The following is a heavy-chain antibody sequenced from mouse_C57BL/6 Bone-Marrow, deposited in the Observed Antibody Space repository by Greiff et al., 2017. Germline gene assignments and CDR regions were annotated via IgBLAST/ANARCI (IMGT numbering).Heavy chain of an antibody. J-gene: IGHJ1*03. CDR1: GYTFTSYW. V-gene: IGHV1-59*01. D-gene: IGHD1-1*01. CDR3: ARDYYGSSHWYFDV. Sequence: QVQLQQPGAELVRPGTSVKLSCKASGYTFTSYWMHWVKQRPGQGLEWIGVIDPSDSYTNYNQKFKGKATVTVDTSSSTAYMQLSSLTSEDSAVYYCARDYYGSSHWYFDVWGTGTTVTVSS. CDR2: IDPSDSYT.